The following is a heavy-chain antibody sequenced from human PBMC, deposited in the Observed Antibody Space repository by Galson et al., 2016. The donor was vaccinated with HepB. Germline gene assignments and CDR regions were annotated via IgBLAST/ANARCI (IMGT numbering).Heavy chain of an antibody. Sequence: SVKVSCKASGYIFTNYAIHWVRLPPRQRLEWMGWVDAGHGHTRYSKNPQGRVPISRDTSASTAYMELSSLTAKDTAVYYCARASHRDAYNPLGYWGQGTLVTVSS. CDR1: GYIFTNYA. CDR3: ARASHRDAYNPLGY. D-gene: IGHD5-24*01. V-gene: IGHV1-3*01. J-gene: IGHJ4*02. CDR2: VDAGHGHT.